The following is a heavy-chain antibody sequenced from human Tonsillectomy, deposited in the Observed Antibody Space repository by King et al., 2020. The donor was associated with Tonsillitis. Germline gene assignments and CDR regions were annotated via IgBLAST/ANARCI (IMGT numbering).Heavy chain of an antibody. D-gene: IGHD3-22*01. CDR2: ISYDGSNK. CDR1: GFTFSSYG. V-gene: IGHV3-30*03. Sequence: VQLVESGGGVVQPGRSLRLSCAASGFTFSSYGMHWVRQAPGKGLEWVAVISYDGSNKYYADSVKGRFTISRDNSKNTLYLQMNSLRAEDTAVYYCATFDNVVVVTYDAFDIWGQGTMVTVSS. CDR3: ATFDNVVVVTYDAFDI. J-gene: IGHJ3*02.